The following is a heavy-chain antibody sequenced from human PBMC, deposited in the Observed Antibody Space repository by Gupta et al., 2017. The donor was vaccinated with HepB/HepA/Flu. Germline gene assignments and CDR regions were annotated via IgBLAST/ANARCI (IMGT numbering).Heavy chain of an antibody. CDR3: VRPNDWNYYFDS. D-gene: IGHD1-7*01. CDR2: INPSSGDT. Sequence: QVQLKQSGAEMKKPGASVKVSCEASGYMVTFYYLHWLRQAPGQGLEWMGWINPSSGDTKYAQNFQDRITMTRDRSISTAFMELNRLTKDDTAVYYCVRPNDWNYYFDSWGQGTLVTVSS. V-gene: IGHV1-2*02. CDR1: GYMVTFYY. J-gene: IGHJ4*02.